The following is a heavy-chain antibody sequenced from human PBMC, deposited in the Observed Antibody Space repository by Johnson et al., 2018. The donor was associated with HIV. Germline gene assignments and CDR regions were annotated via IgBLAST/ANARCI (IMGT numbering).Heavy chain of an antibody. J-gene: IGHJ3*02. D-gene: IGHD6-13*01. CDR3: SRGRYSSSWDRWDDAFDI. Sequence: EVQLVESGGGLVQPGRSLRLSCTASGFTFVDYAMSWFRQAPGQGLEWVGFIRSKAYDGATEYAASVKGRFTISRDDSKSIAYLQMNSLKTEDTAVYYCSRGRYSSSWDRWDDAFDIWGQGTMVTVSS. V-gene: IGHV3-49*03. CDR2: IRSKAYDGAT. CDR1: GFTFVDYA.